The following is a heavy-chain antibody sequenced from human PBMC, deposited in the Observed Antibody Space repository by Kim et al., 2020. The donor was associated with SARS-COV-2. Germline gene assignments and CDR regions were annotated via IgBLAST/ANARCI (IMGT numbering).Heavy chain of an antibody. Sequence: PSLESRVTISVDTSKNQFSLNLNSVTAADTALYYCARHKAGYGRDWYFDLWGRGTLVTVSS. CDR3: ARHKAGYGRDWYFDL. D-gene: IGHD5-18*01. V-gene: IGHV4-59*08. J-gene: IGHJ2*01.